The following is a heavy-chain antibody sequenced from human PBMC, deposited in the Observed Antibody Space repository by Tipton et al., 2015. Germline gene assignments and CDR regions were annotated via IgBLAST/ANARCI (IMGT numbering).Heavy chain of an antibody. CDR2: IDFRGST. D-gene: IGHD6-13*01. Sequence: TLSLTCSVSGGSIDSYYWSWIRQPPGMRLEWIGYIDFRGSTEYNPSLKSRVSISRDTSKNQFSLKLTSVTAADTAVYYCARSLFPETAGLENWFDPWGQGTLVTVSS. J-gene: IGHJ5*02. CDR1: GGSIDSYY. V-gene: IGHV4-59*08. CDR3: ARSLFPETAGLENWFDP.